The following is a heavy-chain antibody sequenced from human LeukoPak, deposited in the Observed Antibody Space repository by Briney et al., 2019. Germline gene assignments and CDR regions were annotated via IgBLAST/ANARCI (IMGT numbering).Heavy chain of an antibody. CDR3: ARGAYTYVY. J-gene: IGHJ4*02. V-gene: IGHV3-7*05. D-gene: IGHD5-18*01. CDR2: MNQDGSEK. Sequence: GGSLRLSCAASGFTFKNYGMSWVRQAPGKGLEWVANMNQDGSEKYYVDSVKGRFTISRDNAKNSLYLQMNSLRAGDTAAYYCARGAYTYVYWGQGTLVTVSS. CDR1: GFTFKNYG.